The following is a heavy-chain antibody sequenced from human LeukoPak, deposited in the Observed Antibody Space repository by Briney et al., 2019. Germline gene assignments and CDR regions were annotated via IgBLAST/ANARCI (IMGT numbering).Heavy chain of an antibody. CDR1: GFTFSSYN. J-gene: IGHJ4*02. CDR3: ARDFLEDTQ. V-gene: IGHV3-48*04. Sequence: PGGSLRLSCAASGFTFSSYNMNWVRQAPGKGLEWVSDSSSSSSIRNYADSVKGRFTISRDTAENSLYLQMNSLRAEDTAVYYCARDFLEDTQWSQGTLVTVSS. CDR2: SSSSSSIR. D-gene: IGHD2-15*01.